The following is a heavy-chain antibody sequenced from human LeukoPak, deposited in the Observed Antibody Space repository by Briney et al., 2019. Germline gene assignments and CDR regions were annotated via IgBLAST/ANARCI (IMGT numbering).Heavy chain of an antibody. V-gene: IGHV4-59*08. CDR1: GGSISSYY. Sequence: SETLSLACTVSGGSISSYYWSWIRQPPGKGLEWIGYIYYSGSTNYNPSLKSRVTISVDTSKNQFSLKLSSVTAADTAVYYRARHSRGSTMVRGVIWWFDPWGQGTLVTVSS. CDR2: IYYSGST. CDR3: ARHSRGSTMVRGVIWWFDP. D-gene: IGHD3-10*01. J-gene: IGHJ5*02.